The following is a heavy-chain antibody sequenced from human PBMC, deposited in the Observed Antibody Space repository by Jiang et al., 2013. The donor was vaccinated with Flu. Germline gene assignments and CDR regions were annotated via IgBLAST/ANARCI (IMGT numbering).Heavy chain of an antibody. D-gene: IGHD2-8*02. Sequence: GAEVKKPGSSVKVSCKASGGTFSSYAISWVRQAPGQGLEWMGWISAYSAHTNYAQKFRGRVTMTTDTATGTAYMELRSLGSDDTAVYYCAGEDSENTGCYFDFWGQGTLVSVSS. CDR1: GGTFSSYA. J-gene: IGHJ4*02. CDR3: AGEDSENTGCYFDF. CDR2: ISAYSAHT. V-gene: IGHV1-18*01.